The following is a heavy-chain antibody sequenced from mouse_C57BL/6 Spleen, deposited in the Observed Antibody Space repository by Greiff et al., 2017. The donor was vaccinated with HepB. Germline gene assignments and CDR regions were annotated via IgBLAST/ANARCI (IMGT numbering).Heavy chain of an antibody. Sequence: VKVVESGPELVKPGASVKISCKASGYAFSSSWMNWVKQRPGKGLEWIGRIYPGDGDTNYNGKFKGKATLTADKSSSTAYMQLSSLTSEDSAVYFCALGGDWYFDVWGTGTTVTVSS. V-gene: IGHV1-82*01. CDR2: IYPGDGDT. D-gene: IGHD4-1*01. CDR1: GYAFSSSW. J-gene: IGHJ1*03. CDR3: ALGGDWYFDV.